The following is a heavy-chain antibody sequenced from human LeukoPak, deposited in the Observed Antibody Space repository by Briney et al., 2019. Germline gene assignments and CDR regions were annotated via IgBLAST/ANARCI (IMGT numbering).Heavy chain of an antibody. D-gene: IGHD5-18*01. CDR3: TKGTVWLPFDY. Sequence: GGSLRLSCAASVFTFSNYAMSWARQAPRKGLEWVSAIRSSGGSTYSADSVKGRFTISRDNSKNTLYLQMNSLRAEDTAVYYCTKGTVWLPFDYWGQGTLVTVSS. CDR1: VFTFSNYA. CDR2: IRSSGGST. V-gene: IGHV3-23*01. J-gene: IGHJ4*02.